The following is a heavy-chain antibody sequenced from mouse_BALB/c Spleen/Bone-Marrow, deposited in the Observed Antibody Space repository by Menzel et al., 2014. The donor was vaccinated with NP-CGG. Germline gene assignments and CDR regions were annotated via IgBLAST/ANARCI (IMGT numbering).Heavy chain of an antibody. J-gene: IGHJ2*01. D-gene: IGHD2-4*01. CDR2: ISDGGSYT. Sequence: EVNVVESGGGLVKPGGSLKLSCAASGFTFSDYYMYWVRQTPEKRLEWVATISDGGSYTYYPDSVKGRFTISRGNAKNNLYLQMSSLKSEDTAMYYCARVSYDYFDYWGQGTTLTVSS. CDR3: ARVSYDYFDY. CDR1: GFTFSDYY. V-gene: IGHV5-4*02.